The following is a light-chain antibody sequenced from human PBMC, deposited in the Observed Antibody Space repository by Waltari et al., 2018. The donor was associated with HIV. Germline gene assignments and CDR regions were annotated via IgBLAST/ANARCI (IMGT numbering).Light chain of an antibody. Sequence: QSALTQPRSVSGSPGQSVTISCTGTSSDVGGYKYVSWYQQHPAKAPKLMIYDVTKRPSGVPYRFSGSKSVNTASLTISGLEAEDEADYYCCSYAGSYTLVFGGGTKLTVL. CDR2: DVT. V-gene: IGLV2-11*01. J-gene: IGLJ3*02. CDR3: CSYAGSYTLV. CDR1: SSDVGGYKY.